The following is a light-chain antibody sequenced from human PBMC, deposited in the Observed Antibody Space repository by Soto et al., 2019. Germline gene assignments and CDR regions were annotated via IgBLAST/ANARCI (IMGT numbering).Light chain of an antibody. CDR3: QQYDSDSLT. J-gene: IGKJ4*01. Sequence: IQMTQSPSSLSASVGDRVTITCRASQNINRWLAWYQQKPGKAPKVLIYKASALERGVPLRFSGSGSGTEFTLTISSLKNDDVATYYCQQYDSDSLTFCGGTKVDIK. CDR1: QNINRW. V-gene: IGKV1-5*03. CDR2: KAS.